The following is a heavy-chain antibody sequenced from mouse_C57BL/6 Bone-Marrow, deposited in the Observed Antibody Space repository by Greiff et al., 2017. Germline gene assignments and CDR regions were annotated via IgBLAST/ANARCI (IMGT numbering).Heavy chain of an antibody. D-gene: IGHD1-1*01. CDR2: INPSNGGT. CDR3: ARWDYYGYYFDY. J-gene: IGHJ2*01. CDR1: GYTFTSYW. Sequence: VQLQQPGTELVKPGASVKLSCKASGYTFTSYWMHWVKQRPGQGLEWIGNINPSNGGTNYNEKFKSKATLTVDKSSSTAYMQLSSLTSEDSAVHYCARWDYYGYYFDYWGQGTTLTVSS. V-gene: IGHV1-53*01.